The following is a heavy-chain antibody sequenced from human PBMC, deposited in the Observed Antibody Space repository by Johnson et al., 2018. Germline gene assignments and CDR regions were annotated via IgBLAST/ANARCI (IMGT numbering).Heavy chain of an antibody. D-gene: IGHD1-14*01. CDR3: AKGVNRKYYYYFGMDV. Sequence: VQLVESGGGFAQPGGSLRLSCAASGVPFRRYFMHWVRQAPGQGLVWVSRMDTEGSTTGSADAVPGRFSISRDKSKNSLFLQMNSLGTEDTAFYYLAKGVNRKYYYYFGMDVWGRGTTVTVYS. CDR2: MDTEGSTT. V-gene: IGHV3-74*01. CDR1: GVPFRRYF. J-gene: IGHJ6*02.